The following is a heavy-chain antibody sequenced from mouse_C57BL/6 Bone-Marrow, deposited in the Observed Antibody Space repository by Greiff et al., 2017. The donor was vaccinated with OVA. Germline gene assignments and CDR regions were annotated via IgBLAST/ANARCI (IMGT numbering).Heavy chain of an antibody. V-gene: IGHV1-72*01. CDR3: ARRTVVARYAMDY. CDR1: GYTFTSYW. D-gene: IGHD1-1*01. J-gene: IGHJ4*01. Sequence: QVQLQQPGAELVKPGASVKLSCKASGYTFTSYWMHWVKQRPGRGLEWIGRIAPNSGGTKYNEKFKSKATLTVDKPSSTAYMQLSSLTSEDSAVYYCARRTVVARYAMDYWGQGTSVTVSS. CDR2: IAPNSGGT.